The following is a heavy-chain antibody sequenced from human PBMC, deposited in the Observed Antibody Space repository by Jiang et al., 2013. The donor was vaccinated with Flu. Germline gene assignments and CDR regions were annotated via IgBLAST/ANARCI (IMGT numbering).Heavy chain of an antibody. Sequence: PGLVKPSETLSLTCTVSGGSISSYYWSWIRQPPGKGLEWIGYIYYSGSTNYNPSLKSRVTISVDTSKNQFSLKLSSVTAADTAVYYCAGVGDFTAADYWGQGTLVTVSS. CDR2: IYYSGST. CDR1: GGSISSYY. D-gene: IGHD2/OR15-2a*01. CDR3: AGVGDFTAADY. V-gene: IGHV4-59*01. J-gene: IGHJ4*02.